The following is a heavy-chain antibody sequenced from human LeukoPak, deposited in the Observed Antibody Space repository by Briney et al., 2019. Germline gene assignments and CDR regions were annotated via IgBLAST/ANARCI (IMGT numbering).Heavy chain of an antibody. V-gene: IGHV3-48*01. CDR1: GFTFSSYS. CDR2: ISYSSTTI. D-gene: IGHD1-1*01. J-gene: IGHJ4*02. Sequence: PGGSLRLSCAAFGFTFSSYSMNWVRQSPGKGLEWVSYISYSSTTIYYADSVKGRFTISRDNAKNSLYLQMNSLRAEDTAVYYCARLTNDGYWGQGTLVTVSS. CDR3: ARLTNDGY.